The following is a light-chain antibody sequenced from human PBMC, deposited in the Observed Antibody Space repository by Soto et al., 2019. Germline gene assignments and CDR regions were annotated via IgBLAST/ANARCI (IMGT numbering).Light chain of an antibody. CDR1: QSVSSSY. V-gene: IGKV3-20*01. CDR2: GAS. Sequence: EIMLTQSPGTLSLYPGERATLSCRASQSVSSSYLAWYQQKPGQAPRLLIYGASSRATGIPDRFSGSGSGTDFSLTISRLEPEDFAVYYCQQYGSSPKYTFGQGTKLEIK. J-gene: IGKJ2*01. CDR3: QQYGSSPKYT.